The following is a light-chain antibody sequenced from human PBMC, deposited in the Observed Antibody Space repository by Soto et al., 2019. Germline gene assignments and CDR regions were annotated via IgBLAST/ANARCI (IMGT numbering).Light chain of an antibody. CDR2: EVS. Sequence: QSALTQPASVSGSPGQSITISCTGTSSDVGGVNYVSWYQQHPGKAPKLMIYEVSNRPSGVSDRFSGSESGNTASLTISGLQAEDEADYYCSSYTSISTGVFGGGTKLTVL. CDR1: SSDVGGVNY. CDR3: SSYTSISTGV. V-gene: IGLV2-14*01. J-gene: IGLJ2*01.